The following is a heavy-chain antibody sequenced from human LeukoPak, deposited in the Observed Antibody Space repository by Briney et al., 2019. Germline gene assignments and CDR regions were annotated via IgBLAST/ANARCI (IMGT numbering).Heavy chain of an antibody. CDR3: ARVRWGTYFDY. Sequence: SGTLSLTCAVSGGSISSSNWWSWVRQPPGKGLEWIGEIYHSGSTNYNPSLKSRVTISVDTSKNQFSLKLSSVTAADTAVYYCARVRWGTYFDYWGQGTLVTVSP. J-gene: IGHJ4*02. D-gene: IGHD5-24*01. CDR1: GGSISSSNW. V-gene: IGHV4-4*02. CDR2: IYHSGST.